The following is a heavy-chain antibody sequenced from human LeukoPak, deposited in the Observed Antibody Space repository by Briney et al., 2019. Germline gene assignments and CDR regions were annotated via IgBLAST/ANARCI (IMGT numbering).Heavy chain of an antibody. V-gene: IGHV3-7*01. CDR3: AREVGFYDILTGYSYYYYYMDV. J-gene: IGHJ6*03. D-gene: IGHD3-9*01. Sequence: GGSLRPSCAASGFTFSDYYMSWIRQAPGKGLEWVANIKQDGSEKYYVDSVKGRFTISRDNAKNSLYLQMNSLRAEDTAVYYCAREVGFYDILTGYSYYYYYMDVWGKGTTVTVSS. CDR2: IKQDGSEK. CDR1: GFTFSDYY.